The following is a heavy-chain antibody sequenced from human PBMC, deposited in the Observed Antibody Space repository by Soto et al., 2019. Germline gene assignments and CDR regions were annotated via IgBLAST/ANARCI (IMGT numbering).Heavy chain of an antibody. V-gene: IGHV3-21*01. CDR1: GFTFSSYS. CDR3: ARELTSSRWVNWFDP. D-gene: IGHD6-13*01. J-gene: IGHJ5*02. CDR2: ISISSSYI. Sequence: PGGSLRLSCAASGFTFSSYSMNLVRQSPGKGLEWVSSISISSSYIYYADSVKGRFTISRDNAKNSLYLQMNRLRAEDTAVYYCARELTSSRWVNWFDPWGQGTLVTVSS.